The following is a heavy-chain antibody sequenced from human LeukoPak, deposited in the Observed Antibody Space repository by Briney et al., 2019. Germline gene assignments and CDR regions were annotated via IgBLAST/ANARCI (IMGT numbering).Heavy chain of an antibody. CDR1: GGSISSYY. Sequence: SETLSLTCTVSGGSISSYYWNWIRQPPGKGLEWIGYIYYSGSTNYNPSLKSRVSISVDTSKNQFSLKLSSVTAADTAVYYCARGAPFFDHWGQGTLVTVSS. CDR3: ARGAPFFDH. V-gene: IGHV4-59*01. J-gene: IGHJ4*02. CDR2: IYYSGST.